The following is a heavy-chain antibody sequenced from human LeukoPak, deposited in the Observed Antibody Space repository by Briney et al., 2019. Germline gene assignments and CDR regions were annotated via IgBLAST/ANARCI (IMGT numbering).Heavy chain of an antibody. V-gene: IGHV3-21*01. D-gene: IGHD6-13*01. CDR1: GFTFSSYS. CDR3: ARDISAVADSTLFDY. J-gene: IGHJ4*02. CDR2: IRTTGTHI. Sequence: PGGSLGPSCAASGFTFSSYSMNWVRQPAGKGLEWGSSIRTTGTHIYYATSLEGRSSIPRDDAKNPLYLKINSLRAEDTAVYYCARDISAVADSTLFDYWGQGTLVTVSS.